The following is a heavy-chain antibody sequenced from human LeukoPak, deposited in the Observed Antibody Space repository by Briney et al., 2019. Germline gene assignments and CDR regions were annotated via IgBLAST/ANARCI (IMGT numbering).Heavy chain of an antibody. Sequence: GGSLRLSCAASGFTFSSYTINWVRQAPGKGLEWVSSISSSSSYIYYADSVKGRFTISRDNAKNSLYLQMNSLRAEDTAVYYCARDYFRTYYFDYWGQGTLVTVSS. J-gene: IGHJ4*02. CDR2: ISSSSSYI. V-gene: IGHV3-21*01. D-gene: IGHD3/OR15-3a*01. CDR3: ARDYFRTYYFDY. CDR1: GFTFSSYT.